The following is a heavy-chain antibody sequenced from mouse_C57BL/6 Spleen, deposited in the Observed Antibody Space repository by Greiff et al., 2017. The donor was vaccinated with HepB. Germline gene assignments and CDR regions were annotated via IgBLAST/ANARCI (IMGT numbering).Heavy chain of an antibody. CDR3: ARLGASGTGYYFDY. J-gene: IGHJ2*01. V-gene: IGHV7-3*01. Sequence: VQLQESGGGLVQPGGSLSLSCAASGFTFTDYYMSWVRQPPGKALEWLGFIRNKANGYTTEYSASVKGRFTISRDNSQSILYLQMNALRAEDGATYYCARLGASGTGYYFDYWGQGTTLTVSS. CDR1: GFTFTDYY. D-gene: IGHD4-1*01. CDR2: IRNKANGYTT.